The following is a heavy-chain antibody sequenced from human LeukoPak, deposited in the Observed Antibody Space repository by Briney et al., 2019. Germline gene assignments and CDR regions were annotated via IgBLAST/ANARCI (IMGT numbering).Heavy chain of an antibody. CDR3: AKGPYYDSSGRYFDY. CDR2: ISWNSGSI. V-gene: IGHV3-9*01. J-gene: IGHJ4*02. Sequence: PGGSLRLSCAASGFTFDDYAMHWVRQAPGKGLEWVSGISWNSGSIGYADSVKGRFTISRDNAKNSLYLQMNSLRAEDTALYYCAKGPYYDSSGRYFDYWGQGTLVTVSS. D-gene: IGHD3-22*01. CDR1: GFTFDDYA.